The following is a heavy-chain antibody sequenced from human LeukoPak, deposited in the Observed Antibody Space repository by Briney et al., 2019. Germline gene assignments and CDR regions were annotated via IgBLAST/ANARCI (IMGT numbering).Heavy chain of an antibody. D-gene: IGHD3-22*01. CDR2: IYYSGST. CDR3: AKYYYDSSGYYYHEGVGAFDI. Sequence: PSETLSLTCTVSGGSISSYYWSWIRQPPGKGLEWIGYIYYSGSTNYNPSLKSRVTISVDTSKNQFSLKLSSVTAADTAVYYCAKYYYDSSGYYYHEGVGAFDIWGQGTMVTVSS. V-gene: IGHV4-59*01. CDR1: GGSISSYY. J-gene: IGHJ3*02.